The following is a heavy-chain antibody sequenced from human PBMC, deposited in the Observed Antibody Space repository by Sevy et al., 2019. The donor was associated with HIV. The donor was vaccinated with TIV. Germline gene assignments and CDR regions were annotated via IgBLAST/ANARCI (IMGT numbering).Heavy chain of an antibody. CDR1: GYTFTSYR. D-gene: IGHD2-15*01. Sequence: ASVKVSCKASGYTFTSYRIYWVRQAPGQGLESMGWISAHNGDTNYAQKFQGRVTMITDTSTTTAYMDLRSLRSDDTALYYCARAYCSAGRCYSLAYWGQGTLVTVSS. V-gene: IGHV1-18*01. CDR3: ARAYCSAGRCYSLAY. J-gene: IGHJ4*02. CDR2: ISAHNGDT.